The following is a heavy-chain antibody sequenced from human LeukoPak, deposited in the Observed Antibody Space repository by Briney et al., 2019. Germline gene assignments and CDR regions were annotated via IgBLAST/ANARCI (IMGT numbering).Heavy chain of an antibody. J-gene: IGHJ1*01. Sequence: GGSLCLSCAASGFTFSSYAMHWVRQAPGKGLEWVAVISYDGSNKYYADSVKGRFTISRDNSKNTLYLQMNSLRAEDTAVYYCATAGRNDPAEYFQHWGQGTLVTVSS. CDR3: ATAGRNDPAEYFQH. V-gene: IGHV3-30-3*01. CDR2: ISYDGSNK. CDR1: GFTFSSYA. D-gene: IGHD1-1*01.